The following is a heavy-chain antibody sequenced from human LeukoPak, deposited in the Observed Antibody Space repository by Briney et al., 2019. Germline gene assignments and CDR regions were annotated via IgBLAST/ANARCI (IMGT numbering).Heavy chain of an antibody. CDR3: ARALGTGLVDY. Sequence: SETLSLTCSVSGGSISYYWVWIRQPPGKGLEWIGSIYYTGSTYDNPSLKSRVTLSLDTSNQRFSLKLNSVTAADTAVYYCARALGTGLVDYWGQGTLVTVSS. CDR2: IYYTGST. CDR1: GGSISYY. D-gene: IGHD2-8*02. J-gene: IGHJ4*02. V-gene: IGHV4-39*07.